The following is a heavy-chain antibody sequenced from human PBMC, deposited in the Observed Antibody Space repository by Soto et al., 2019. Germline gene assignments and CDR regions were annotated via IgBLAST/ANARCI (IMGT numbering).Heavy chain of an antibody. V-gene: IGHV1-58*01. CDR1: GFTFTSSA. Sequence: QMQLVQSGPEVKKPGTSVKVSCKASGFTFTSSAVQWVRQARGQRLEWIGWIVVGSGNTNYAQKFQERVTITRDMSTSTAYMELSSLRSEDTAVYYCAADPSDYDWSDYWGQGTLVTVSS. J-gene: IGHJ4*02. CDR2: IVVGSGNT. CDR3: AADPSDYDWSDY. D-gene: IGHD5-12*01.